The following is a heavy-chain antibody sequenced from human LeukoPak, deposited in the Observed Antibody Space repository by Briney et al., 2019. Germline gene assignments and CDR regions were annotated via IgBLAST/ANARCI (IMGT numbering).Heavy chain of an antibody. CDR2: ISSSGSTI. CDR1: GFTFSDYY. Sequence: PGESLRLSCAASGFTFSDYYMSWIRQAPGKGLEWVSYISSSGSTIYYADSVKGRFTISRDNAKNSLYLQMNSLRAEDTAVYYCARDMGQQLASDAFDIWGQGTMVTVSS. D-gene: IGHD6-13*01. J-gene: IGHJ3*02. V-gene: IGHV3-11*04. CDR3: ARDMGQQLASDAFDI.